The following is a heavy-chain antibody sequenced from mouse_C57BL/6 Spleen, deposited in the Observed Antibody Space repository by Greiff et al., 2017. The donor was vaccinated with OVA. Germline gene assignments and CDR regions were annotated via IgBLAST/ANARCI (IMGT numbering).Heavy chain of an antibody. D-gene: IGHD1-1*01. J-gene: IGHJ3*01. CDR3: AMPYGSSSAWFAY. CDR2: ISSGSSTI. V-gene: IGHV5-17*01. CDR1: GFTFSDYG. Sequence: EVHLVESGGGLVKPGGSLKLSCAASGFTFSDYGMHWVRQAPEKGLEWVAYISSGSSTIYYADTVKGRFTISRDNAKNTLFLQMTSLRSEDTAMYYCAMPYGSSSAWFAYWGQGTLVTVSA.